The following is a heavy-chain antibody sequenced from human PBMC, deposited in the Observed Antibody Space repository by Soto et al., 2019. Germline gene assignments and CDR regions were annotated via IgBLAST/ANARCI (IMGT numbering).Heavy chain of an antibody. CDR1: GYTFTIYA. J-gene: IGHJ6*02. Sequence: ASVKVSCKASGYTFTIYAMHWVRQAPGQRLEWMGWINAGNGNTKYSQKFQGRVTITRDTSASTAYMELSSLRSEDTAVYYCARDRATTVTTRFYYYYGMDVWGQGTTVTVSS. CDR2: INAGNGNT. D-gene: IGHD4-17*01. V-gene: IGHV1-3*01. CDR3: ARDRATTVTTRFYYYYGMDV.